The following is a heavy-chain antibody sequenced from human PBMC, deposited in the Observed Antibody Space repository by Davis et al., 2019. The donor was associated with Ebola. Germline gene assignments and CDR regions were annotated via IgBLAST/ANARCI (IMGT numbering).Heavy chain of an antibody. V-gene: IGHV3-48*04. CDR3: AKEESPTNDVVVVPAAPPFDY. D-gene: IGHD2-2*01. Sequence: GESLKISCAASGFTFSSYWMSWVRQAPGKGLEWVSYISSSGSTIYYADSVKGRFTISRDNAKNSLYLQMSSLRAEDTAVYYCAKEESPTNDVVVVPAAPPFDYWGQGTLVTVSS. J-gene: IGHJ4*02. CDR2: ISSSGSTI. CDR1: GFTFSSYW.